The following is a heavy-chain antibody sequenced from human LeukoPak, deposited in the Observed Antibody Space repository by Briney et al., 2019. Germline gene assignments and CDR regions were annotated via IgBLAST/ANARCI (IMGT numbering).Heavy chain of an antibody. D-gene: IGHD2-15*01. CDR3: AKDRTCIDDECHGDFDY. CDR1: GFTFSSDA. J-gene: IGHJ4*02. CDR2: ISGSGGST. V-gene: IGHV3-23*01. Sequence: GGSLRLSCAVSGFTFSSDAISWVLRAPGKGLEEFTAISGSGGSTYYTYSVKGRFTISRDNSKNTMYLQTNRLSAEDTAVYYCAKDRTCIDDECHGDFDYWGQGTLVTVSS.